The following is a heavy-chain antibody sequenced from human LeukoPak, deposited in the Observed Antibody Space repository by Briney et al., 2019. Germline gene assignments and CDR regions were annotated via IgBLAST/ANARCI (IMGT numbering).Heavy chain of an antibody. J-gene: IGHJ5*02. CDR1: GFTFSSYG. CDR2: IWYDGSNK. D-gene: IGHD3/OR15-3a*01. CDR3: ARDYDFWGNNWFDP. Sequence: GRSLGLSCAASGFTFSSYGMHWVRQAPGKGLEWVAVIWYDGSNKYYADSVKGRFTISRDNSKNTLYLQMNSLRAEDTAVYYCARDYDFWGNNWFDPWGQGTLVTVSS. V-gene: IGHV3-33*01.